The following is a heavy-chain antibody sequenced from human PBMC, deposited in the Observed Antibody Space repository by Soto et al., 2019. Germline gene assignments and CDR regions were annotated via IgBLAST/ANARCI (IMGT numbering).Heavy chain of an antibody. CDR3: ARALSNRYFDY. Sequence: PGGSLRLSCAASGFTFSSYWMSWVRQAPGKGLEWVANIKRDGSEKYYVDSVRGRFTISRDNAKNSLYLQMNSLRAEDTAVYYCARALSNRYFDYWGQGTLVTVSS. CDR1: GFTFSSYW. J-gene: IGHJ4*02. CDR2: IKRDGSEK. D-gene: IGHD2-2*01. V-gene: IGHV3-7*01.